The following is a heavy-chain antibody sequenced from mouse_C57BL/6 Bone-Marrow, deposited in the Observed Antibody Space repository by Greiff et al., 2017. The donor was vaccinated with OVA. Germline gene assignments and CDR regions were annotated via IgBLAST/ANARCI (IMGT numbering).Heavy chain of an antibody. V-gene: IGHV1-18*01. J-gene: IGHJ2*01. CDR1: GYTFTDCN. Sequence: EVKLMESGPELVKPGASVKIPCKASGYTFTDCNMDWVKQSHGKSLEWIGDINPNNGGTIYNQKFKGKATLTVDKSSSTAYMELRSLTSEDTAVYYCARGNGFDYWGQGTTLTVSS. CDR3: ARGNGFDY. D-gene: IGHD2-1*01. CDR2: INPNNGGT.